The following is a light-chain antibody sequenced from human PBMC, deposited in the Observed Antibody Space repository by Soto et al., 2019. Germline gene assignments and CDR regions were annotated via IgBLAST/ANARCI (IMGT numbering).Light chain of an antibody. CDR1: QSISRW. CDR3: QQYDRYSWT. Sequence: DVQMTQSPSTLSASVGARVTITCRASQSISRWVAWFQQKTGKAHKLLIYKASNLEDGVPTRFSGNSYGTAGTLNLRSLQTDDGATYDGQQYDRYSWTFGQGTKVEIK. CDR2: KAS. J-gene: IGKJ1*01. V-gene: IGKV1-5*03.